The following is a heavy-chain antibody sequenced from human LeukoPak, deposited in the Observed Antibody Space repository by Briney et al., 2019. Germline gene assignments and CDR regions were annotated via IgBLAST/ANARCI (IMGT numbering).Heavy chain of an antibody. CDR2: TYGDGST. D-gene: IGHD6-19*01. Sequence: PGRSLRLSCAASVFTVTTNYMSWVRQAPGKGLEWVSVTYGDGSTYYAASVKGRFTHSRDDPKNTVYLQMNSLRADDSAVYDCARAGSASWSSGGWPLQYWGEGTLVTVSS. J-gene: IGHJ4*02. V-gene: IGHV3-53*01. CDR1: VFTVTTNY. CDR3: ARAGSASWSSGGWPLQY.